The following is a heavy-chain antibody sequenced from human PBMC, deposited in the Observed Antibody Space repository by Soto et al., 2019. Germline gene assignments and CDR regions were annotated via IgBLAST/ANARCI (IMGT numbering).Heavy chain of an antibody. CDR3: ARDGLRQYAFDI. CDR1: GFTFSSYA. D-gene: IGHD5-12*01. CDR2: ISSNGGST. V-gene: IGHV3-64*01. Sequence: EVQLVESGGGLVQPGGSLRLSCAASGFTFSSYAMHWVRQAPGKGLEYVSAISSNGGSTYYANSVKGRFTISRDNSKNTLYLQMGSLRAECMAVYYCARDGLRQYAFDIWGQGTMVTVSS. J-gene: IGHJ3*02.